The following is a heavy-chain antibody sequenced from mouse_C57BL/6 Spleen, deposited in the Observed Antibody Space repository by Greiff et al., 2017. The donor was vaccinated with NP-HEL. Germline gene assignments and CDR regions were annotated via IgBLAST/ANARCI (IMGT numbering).Heavy chain of an antibody. CDR1: GYTFTSYW. CDR3: APFYGRSYGFAY. J-gene: IGHJ3*01. D-gene: IGHD1-1*01. V-gene: IGHV1-64*01. CDR2: IHPNSGST. Sequence: AQLQQSGAELVKPGASVKLSCQASGYTFTSYWMHWVKQRPGQGLEWIGMIHPNSGSTNYNEKFKSKATLTVDKSSSTAYMQLSSLTPEDSAVYYCAPFYGRSYGFAYWGQGTLVTVSA.